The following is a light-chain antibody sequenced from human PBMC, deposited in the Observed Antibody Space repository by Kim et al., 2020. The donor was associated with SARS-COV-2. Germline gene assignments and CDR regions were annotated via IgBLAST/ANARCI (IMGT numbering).Light chain of an antibody. CDR3: QQGYSTPGT. CDR1: QNIDNY. CDR2: AAT. V-gene: IGKV1-39*01. J-gene: IGKJ1*01. Sequence: MQMTQSPSSLSASAGDRVTITCRASQNIDNYLNWYQQKPGKAPRLLIYAATTLQSGVPSRFSGSGSGTDFTLTISSLQPEDFATYYCQQGYSTPGTFGQGTKVEIK.